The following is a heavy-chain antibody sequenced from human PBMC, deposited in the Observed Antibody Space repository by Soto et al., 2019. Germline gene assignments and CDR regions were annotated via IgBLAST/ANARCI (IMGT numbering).Heavy chain of an antibody. V-gene: IGHV3-33*01. J-gene: IGHJ4*02. Sequence: PGGSLRLSCAASGFTFSSYGMHWVRQAPGKGPEWVAVIWYDGSNKYYADSVKGRFTISRDNSKNTLYLQMNSLRAEDTAVYYCAREPPMDYDSSGYYSLFDYWGQGTLVTVSS. CDR3: AREPPMDYDSSGYYSLFDY. CDR2: IWYDGSNK. D-gene: IGHD3-22*01. CDR1: GFTFSSYG.